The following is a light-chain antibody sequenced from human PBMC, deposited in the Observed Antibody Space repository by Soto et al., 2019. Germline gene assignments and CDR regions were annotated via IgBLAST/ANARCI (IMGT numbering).Light chain of an antibody. V-gene: IGLV2-14*01. CDR1: SSDVGGYNY. CDR2: DVS. Sequence: QSALTQPASVSGSPGQSITISCTGTSSDVGGYNYVSWYQQHPGKAPKLMIYDVSNRPSGVSNRFSGSKSANTASLTISGLQAEDEADYYCSSYTGSSTYVVXXXGTKVTVL. J-gene: IGLJ2*01. CDR3: SSYTGSSTYVV.